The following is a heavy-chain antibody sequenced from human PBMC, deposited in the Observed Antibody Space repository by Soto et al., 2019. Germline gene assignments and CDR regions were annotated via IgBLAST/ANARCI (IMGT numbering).Heavy chain of an antibody. CDR2: ISSSSTYI. D-gene: IGHD1-7*01. CDR3: ARDQEADDELFDF. J-gene: IGHJ4*02. Sequence: EVQLLESGGGLVQPGGSLRLSCAASGFTFTSYTMNWDRQAPGKGLEWVSSISSSSTYIYYADSVEGRFTISRDNAWNSLYLQMNSLRAEDTAVYYCARDQEADDELFDFWGQGTLVTVSS. V-gene: IGHV3-21*02. CDR1: GFTFTSYT.